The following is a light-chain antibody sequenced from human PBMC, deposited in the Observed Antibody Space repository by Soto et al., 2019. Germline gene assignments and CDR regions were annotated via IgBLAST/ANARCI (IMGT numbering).Light chain of an antibody. CDR2: DAS. CDR3: QQRSNWSFT. V-gene: IGKV3-11*01. Sequence: EIVLTQSPATLSLSPGERATLSCRASQSVSSYLAWYQQKPGQAPRLLIYDASNRATGIPARFSGSGSGTDFTLIIRSLEPEDFAVYYCQQRSNWSFTFGPGTKVDIK. J-gene: IGKJ3*01. CDR1: QSVSSY.